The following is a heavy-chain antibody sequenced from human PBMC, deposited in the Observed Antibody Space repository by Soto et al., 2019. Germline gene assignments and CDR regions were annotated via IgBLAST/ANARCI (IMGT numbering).Heavy chain of an antibody. V-gene: IGHV3-21*01. D-gene: IGHD3-3*01. CDR1: GFTFSSYS. CDR2: ISSSSSYI. Sequence: GGSLRLSCAASGFTFSSYSMNWVRQAPGKGLEWVSSISSSSSYIYYADSVKGRFTISRDNAKSSLYLQMNSLRAEDTAVYYCARVPGRITIFGVVMGAFDIWGQGTMVTVSS. J-gene: IGHJ3*02. CDR3: ARVPGRITIFGVVMGAFDI.